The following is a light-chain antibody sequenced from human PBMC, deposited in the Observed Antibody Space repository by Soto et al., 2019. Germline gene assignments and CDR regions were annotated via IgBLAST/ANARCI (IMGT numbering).Light chain of an antibody. CDR1: SSDVGAYNY. Sequence: QSALTQPRSVSGSPGQSVTISCSGTSSDVGAYNYVSWYQHHPGKAPKFMIYDVSKRPSGVPDRFSGSKSGNTASLTISGLQAEDEADYYCCSYAGSYTLVFGGGTKVTVL. J-gene: IGLJ2*01. V-gene: IGLV2-11*01. CDR3: CSYAGSYTLV. CDR2: DVS.